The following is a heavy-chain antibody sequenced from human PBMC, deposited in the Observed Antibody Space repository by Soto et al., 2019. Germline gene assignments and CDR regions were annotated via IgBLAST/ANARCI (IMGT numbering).Heavy chain of an antibody. D-gene: IGHD4-17*01. Sequence: SETLYLTCTVSGGSISSSSYYWCWIRHPPGKGLEWIGSIYYSGSTYYNPSLKSRVTISVDTSKNQFSLKLSSVTAADTAVYYCARFEYGDIFYWGPGTLVTLSS. J-gene: IGHJ4*02. V-gene: IGHV4-39*01. CDR3: ARFEYGDIFY. CDR2: IYYSGST. CDR1: GGSISSSSYY.